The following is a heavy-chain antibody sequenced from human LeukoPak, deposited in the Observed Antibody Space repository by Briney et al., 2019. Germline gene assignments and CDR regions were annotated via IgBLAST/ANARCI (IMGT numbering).Heavy chain of an antibody. CDR3: ARDLAWGAFDY. V-gene: IGHV3-23*01. CDR2: ISPRGGGT. D-gene: IGHD7-27*01. J-gene: IGHJ4*02. CDR1: GFTFSNHG. Sequence: GGSLRLSCAASGFTFSNHGMNWVRQAPGKGLEWLSGISPRGGGTYYADSVKGRFTISRDDSKSTLSLQMNSLRVEDTAVYYCARDLAWGAFDYWGQGTLVSVSS.